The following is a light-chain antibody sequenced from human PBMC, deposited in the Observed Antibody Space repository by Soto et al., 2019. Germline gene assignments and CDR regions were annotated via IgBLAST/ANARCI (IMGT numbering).Light chain of an antibody. CDR2: TNN. CDR3: AAWDDSLNALV. CDR1: SSNIGSNA. Sequence: QSVLTQPPSASGTPGQRVTISCSGASSNIGSNAVNWYQQLPGTAPQLLIYTNNQRPSGVPDRFSGSKSGTSASLAITGLQSEDEADYHCAAWDDSLNALVSGGGTQLTVL. V-gene: IGLV1-44*01. J-gene: IGLJ3*02.